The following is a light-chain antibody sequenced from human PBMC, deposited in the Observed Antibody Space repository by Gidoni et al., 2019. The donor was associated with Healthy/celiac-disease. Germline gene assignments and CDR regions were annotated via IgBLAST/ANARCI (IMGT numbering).Light chain of an antibody. J-gene: IGKJ1*01. Sequence: EIVMTQSPATLSVSPGERATLSCRASQSVSSNLAWYQQKPGQAPRLLIDGASTRATGIPARFSGSGSGTEFTLTISSLQSEDFAVYYCQQYNNWPPRWTFXQXTKVEIK. CDR3: QQYNNWPPRWT. V-gene: IGKV3-15*01. CDR1: QSVSSN. CDR2: GAS.